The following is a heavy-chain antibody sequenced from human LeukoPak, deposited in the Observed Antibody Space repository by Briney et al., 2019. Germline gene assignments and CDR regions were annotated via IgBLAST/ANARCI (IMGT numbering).Heavy chain of an antibody. CDR2: ISISESSI. CDR3: AKEPHPGAIIGHTFDY. CDR1: GFPCNDHE. J-gene: IGHJ4*02. D-gene: IGHD1-14*01. V-gene: IGHV3-48*03. Sequence: PRLSCEVAGFPCNDHEMNWACQALGKGLETNSYISISESSIYYADSVRGRFTISRDNSKNTLYLQMNSLRAEDTAVYYCAKEPHPGAIIGHTFDYWGQGTLVTVSS.